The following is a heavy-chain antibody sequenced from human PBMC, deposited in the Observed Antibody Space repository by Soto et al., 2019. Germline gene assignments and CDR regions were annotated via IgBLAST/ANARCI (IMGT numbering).Heavy chain of an antibody. J-gene: IGHJ4*02. CDR3: ALYASTWGDFDY. CDR2: ISRSRSDI. D-gene: IGHD6-13*01. V-gene: IGHV3-21*01. Sequence: EVQLVESGGGLVKPGGSLRLSCAACGFPFSSYTMNWIRQAPGKGLEWVSSISRSRSDISYADSVKGRFTISRDNAKNSLYLQMNSLRAEDTAVYYCALYASTWGDFDYWGQGTLVTVSS. CDR1: GFPFSSYT.